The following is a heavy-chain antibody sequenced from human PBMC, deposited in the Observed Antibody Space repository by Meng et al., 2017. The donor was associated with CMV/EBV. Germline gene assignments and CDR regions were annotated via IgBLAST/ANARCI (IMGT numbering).Heavy chain of an antibody. J-gene: IGHJ4*02. CDR1: GGSFSGYY. V-gene: IGHV4-34*01. Sequence: AETLSLTCAVYGGSFSGYYWSGIRQPPGKGLEWIGEINHSGSTNYNPSLKSRVTISLDTSKNQFSLKLSSVTAADTAVYYCARGRGSNDYWGQGTLVTVSS. D-gene: IGHD3-10*01. CDR2: INHSGST. CDR3: ARGRGSNDY.